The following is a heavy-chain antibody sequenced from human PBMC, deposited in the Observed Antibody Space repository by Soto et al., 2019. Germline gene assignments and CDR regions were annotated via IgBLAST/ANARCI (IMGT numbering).Heavy chain of an antibody. V-gene: IGHV4-39*01. D-gene: IGHD3-16*01. CDR1: GGSISSSSYY. CDR2: IYYSGST. Sequence: QLQLQESGPGLVKPSETLSLTCTVSGGSISSSSYYWGWIRQPPGKGLEWIGSIYYSGSTYYNPSLKSRVTISVDTSKNQFSLKLSSVTAADTAVYYCARHGLDWGSEVVTYGHWGQGTLVTVSS. J-gene: IGHJ4*02. CDR3: ARHGLDWGSEVVTYGH.